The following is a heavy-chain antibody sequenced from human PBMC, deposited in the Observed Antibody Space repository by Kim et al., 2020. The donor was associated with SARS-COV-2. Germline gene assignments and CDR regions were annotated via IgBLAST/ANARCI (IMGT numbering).Heavy chain of an antibody. CDR1: GYTFTDYS. V-gene: IGHV1-2*02. J-gene: IGHJ6*02. Sequence: ASVKVSCKASGYTFTDYSIHWVRQAPGRGLEWMAWISTDSGATNNAQKFQDRITLTRDTSIKTTYMELRSLRSDDTAAYFCARGDTVVASRYYYAMDVWGQGTTVTVSS. CDR3: ARGDTVVASRYYYAMDV. D-gene: IGHD2-21*01. CDR2: ISTDSGAT.